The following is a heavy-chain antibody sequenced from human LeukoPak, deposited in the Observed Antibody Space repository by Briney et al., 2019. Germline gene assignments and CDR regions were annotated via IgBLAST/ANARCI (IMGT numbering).Heavy chain of an antibody. V-gene: IGHV1-18*01. CDR2: ISAYNGNT. CDR1: GYTFTSYG. D-gene: IGHD3-9*01. J-gene: IGHJ4*02. Sequence: SVKVSCKASGYTFTSYGISWVRQAPGQGLEWMGWISAYNGNTNYAQKLQGRVTMTTDTSTSTAYMELRSLRSDDTAVYYCARDRYRYYDILTGPIPFDYWGQGTLVTVSS. CDR3: ARDRYRYYDILTGPIPFDY.